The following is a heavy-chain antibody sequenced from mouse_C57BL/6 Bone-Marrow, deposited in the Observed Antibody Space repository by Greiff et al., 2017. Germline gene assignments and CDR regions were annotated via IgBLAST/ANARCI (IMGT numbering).Heavy chain of an antibody. Sequence: VQLQPSGAELVRPGASVKLSCTASGFNIKDDYMHWVKQRPEQGLEWIGWIDPENGDTEYASKFQGKATITADTSSNTAYLQLSSLTSEDTAVYYCTTYYSNYWYFDVWGTGTTVTVSS. D-gene: IGHD2-5*01. CDR2: IDPENGDT. V-gene: IGHV14-4*01. CDR3: TTYYSNYWYFDV. CDR1: GFNIKDDY. J-gene: IGHJ1*03.